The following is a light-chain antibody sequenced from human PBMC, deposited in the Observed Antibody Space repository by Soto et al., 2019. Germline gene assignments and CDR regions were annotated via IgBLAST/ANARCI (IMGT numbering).Light chain of an antibody. Sequence: DIQMTQSPSSLSASVGDRVTITCRASQSISSYLNWYQQKPGKAPKLLIYAASSLQSGVPSRFSGSGSGTDFTLTISSLQPEDFATYYCQQYGTYPWTFGQGTKVDIK. CDR3: QQYGTYPWT. CDR2: AAS. CDR1: QSISSY. J-gene: IGKJ1*01. V-gene: IGKV1-39*01.